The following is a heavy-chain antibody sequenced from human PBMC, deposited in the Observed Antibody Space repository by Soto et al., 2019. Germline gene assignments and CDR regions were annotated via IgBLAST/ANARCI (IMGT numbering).Heavy chain of an antibody. CDR3: AAGPMYSSSPEDPDPYGMDV. CDR1: GLTFSSYA. J-gene: IGHJ6*02. CDR2: ISGSVVST. Sequence: GGSLILSCAASGLTFSSYAMSCVRQAPGKGLEWVSAISGSVVSTYYADSVKGRFTISRDNSKNTLYLQMNSLRAEDTAVYYCAAGPMYSSSPEDPDPYGMDVWGPATTVTVS. D-gene: IGHD6-13*01. V-gene: IGHV3-23*01.